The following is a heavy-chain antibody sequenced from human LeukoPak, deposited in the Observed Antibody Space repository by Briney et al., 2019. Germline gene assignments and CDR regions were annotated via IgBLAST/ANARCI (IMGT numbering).Heavy chain of an antibody. J-gene: IGHJ4*02. CDR1: GDSISSADYY. CDR2: SGST. CDR3: ARVSVGMSYFDS. D-gene: IGHD1-1*01. V-gene: IGHV4-61*08. Sequence: SETLSLTCTVSGDSISSADYYWTWIRQPPGKGLEWIGYSGSTTYNPSLKSRVTISVDTSKNQFSLKLTSVTAADTAVYYCARVSVGMSYFDSWGQGTLVTVSS.